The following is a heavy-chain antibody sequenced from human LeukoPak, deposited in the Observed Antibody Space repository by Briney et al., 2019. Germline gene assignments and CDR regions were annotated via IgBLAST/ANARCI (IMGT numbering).Heavy chain of an antibody. J-gene: IGHJ6*04. CDR3: ARMDV. CDR1: GGSISSSSYY. V-gene: IGHV4-61*01. CDR2: IYYSGST. Sequence: PSETLSLTCTVSGGSISSSSYYWSWIRQPPGKGLEWIGYIYYSGSTNYNPSLKSRVTISVDTSKNQFSLKLSSVTAADTAVYYCARMDVWGKGTTVTVSS.